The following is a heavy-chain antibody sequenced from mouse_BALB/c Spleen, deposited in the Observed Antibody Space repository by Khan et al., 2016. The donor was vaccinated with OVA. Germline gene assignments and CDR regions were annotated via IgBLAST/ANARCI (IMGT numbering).Heavy chain of an antibody. CDR2: ISNSGST. J-gene: IGHJ4*01. V-gene: IGHV3-2*02. Sequence: EVQLQESGPGLVKPSQSLSLTCTVTGYSITRDYAWNWIRQFPGNKLEWMGYISNSGSTSYNNSLKSRISITRDTSKNQFFLQLNSVTTEDTATXYCASDLGRYYAMDYWGQGTSVTVSS. CDR3: ASDLGRYYAMDY. D-gene: IGHD4-1*01. CDR1: GYSITRDYA.